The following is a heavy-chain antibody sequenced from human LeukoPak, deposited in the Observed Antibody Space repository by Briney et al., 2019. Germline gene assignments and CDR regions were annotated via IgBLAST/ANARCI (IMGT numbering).Heavy chain of an antibody. J-gene: IGHJ4*02. Sequence: GGSLRLSCAASGFTLNTYGMNWVRQAPGKGLEWLSYIGPGPSHTYYADSVGGRFVISRDDAKSSLYLQMSSLRAEDTAVYYCARDYVTMAPDYGGLGTLVTVSS. CDR1: GFTLNTYG. CDR3: ARDYVTMAPDY. CDR2: IGPGPSHT. D-gene: IGHD3-10*02. V-gene: IGHV3-21*01.